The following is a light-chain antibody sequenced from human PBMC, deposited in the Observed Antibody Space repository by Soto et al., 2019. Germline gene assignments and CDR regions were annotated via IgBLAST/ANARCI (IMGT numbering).Light chain of an antibody. CDR1: QSVSSN. J-gene: IGKJ5*01. Sequence: IVLTQSPATLSVSPGERATLSCRASQSVSSNLAWHQQRPGQAPRLLIYGASTRATGVPARFSGGGSGTEFTLTITSLQSEDFAVYYCQQRSNWPITFGQGTRLEIK. V-gene: IGKV3D-15*01. CDR3: QQRSNWPIT. CDR2: GAS.